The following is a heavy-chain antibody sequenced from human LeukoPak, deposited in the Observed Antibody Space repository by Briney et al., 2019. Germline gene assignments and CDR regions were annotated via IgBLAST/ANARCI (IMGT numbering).Heavy chain of an antibody. CDR3: AKEDYYGGMDV. V-gene: IGHV3-30*18. CDR1: GFTFSSYG. CDR2: ISYDGSNK. J-gene: IGHJ6*03. D-gene: IGHD3-10*01. Sequence: GGSLRLSCAASGFTFSSYGMHWVRRAPGKGLEWVAVISYDGSNKYYADSVKGRFTISRDNSKNTLYLQMNSLRAEDTAVYYCAKEDYYGGMDVWGKGTTVTVSS.